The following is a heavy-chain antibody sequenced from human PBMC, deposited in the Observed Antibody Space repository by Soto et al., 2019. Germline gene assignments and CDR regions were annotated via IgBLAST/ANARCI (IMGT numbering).Heavy chain of an antibody. V-gene: IGHV1-2*02. CDR2: INPKSGGT. J-gene: IGHJ4*02. D-gene: IGHD3-22*01. Sequence: VASVKVSCKXSGYTFSAYYMHWVRQAPGQGLEWMGWINPKSGGTLYAQKFQGRVTMTRDTSISTAYMELSRLRSDDTAVYYCARGGTFAYDTSGYSVYWGQGTLVTVSS. CDR3: ARGGTFAYDTSGYSVY. CDR1: GYTFSAYY.